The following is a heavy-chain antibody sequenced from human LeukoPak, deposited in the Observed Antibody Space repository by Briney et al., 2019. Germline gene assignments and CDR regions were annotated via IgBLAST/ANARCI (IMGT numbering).Heavy chain of an antibody. CDR3: ARVPERITMVRGVSFDY. Sequence: SVKVSCKASGGTFSSYAISWVRQAPGQGLEWMGRIIPILGIANYAQKFQGRVTITADKSTSTAYMELSSLRSEDTAVYYCARVPERITMVRGVSFDYWGQGTLVTVSS. CDR1: GGTFSSYA. V-gene: IGHV1-69*04. J-gene: IGHJ4*02. CDR2: IIPILGIA. D-gene: IGHD3-10*01.